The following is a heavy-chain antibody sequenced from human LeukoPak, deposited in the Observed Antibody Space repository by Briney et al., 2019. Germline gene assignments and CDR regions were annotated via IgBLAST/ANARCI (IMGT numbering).Heavy chain of an antibody. J-gene: IGHJ6*02. Sequence: GGSLRLSCAASGFTFSSYAMSWVRQAPGKGLEWVSAISGSGGSTYYADSVKGRFTISRDNSKNTLYLQMNSLRAEDTAVYYCARDHDYGSYYYYYGMDVWGQGTTVTVSS. V-gene: IGHV3-23*01. CDR1: GFTFSSYA. CDR2: ISGSGGST. D-gene: IGHD4-17*01. CDR3: ARDHDYGSYYYYYGMDV.